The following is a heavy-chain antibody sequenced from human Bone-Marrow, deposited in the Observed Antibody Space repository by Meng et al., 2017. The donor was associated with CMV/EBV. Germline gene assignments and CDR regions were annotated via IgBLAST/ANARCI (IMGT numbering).Heavy chain of an antibody. D-gene: IGHD3-22*01. J-gene: IGHJ3*02. Sequence: GESLKISCAASGFTFSSNDMHWVRQTTGKGLEWVSAIGTAGDTYYPGSVKGRFTISRENAKNSFYLQMNSLRAGDTAVYYCARARFDSSGFFSVNDAFDIWGQGTMVTVSS. CDR2: IGTAGDT. CDR1: GFTFSSND. V-gene: IGHV3-13*01. CDR3: ARARFDSSGFFSVNDAFDI.